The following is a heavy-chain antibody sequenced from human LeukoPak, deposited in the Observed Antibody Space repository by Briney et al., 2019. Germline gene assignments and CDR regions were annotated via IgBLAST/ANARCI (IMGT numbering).Heavy chain of an antibody. V-gene: IGHV1-69*05. J-gene: IGHJ4*02. D-gene: IGHD4-23*01. CDR3: ARDNTPVLKGGFDY. Sequence: AASVKVSCKASGGTFSSYAISWVRQAPGQGLEWMGGIIPIFGTANYAQKFQGRVTITTDESTSTAYMELSSLRSEDTAVYYCARDNTPVLKGGFDYWGQGTLVTVSS. CDR2: IIPIFGTA. CDR1: GGTFSSYA.